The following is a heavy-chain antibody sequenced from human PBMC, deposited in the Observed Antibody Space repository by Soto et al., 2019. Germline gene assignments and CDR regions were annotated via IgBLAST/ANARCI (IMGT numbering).Heavy chain of an antibody. CDR3: AKDDTMIVVVIGGDAFDI. V-gene: IGHV3-23*01. Sequence: EVQLLESGGGLVQPGGSLRLSCAASGFTFSSYAMSWVRQAPGKGLEWVSAISGSGGSTYYADSVKGRFTISRDNSKNTPYLQMNSLRAEDTAVYYCAKDDTMIVVVIGGDAFDIWGQGTMVTVSS. CDR2: ISGSGGST. CDR1: GFTFSSYA. D-gene: IGHD3-22*01. J-gene: IGHJ3*02.